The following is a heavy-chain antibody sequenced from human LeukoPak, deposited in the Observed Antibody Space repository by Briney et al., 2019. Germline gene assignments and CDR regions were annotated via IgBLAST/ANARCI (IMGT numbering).Heavy chain of an antibody. CDR2: IIPIFGTA. V-gene: IGHV1-69*13. Sequence: GASVKVSCKASGGTFSSYAISWVRQAPGQGLEWMGGIIPIFGTANYAQKFQGRVTITADESTSTAYMELSRLRSDDTAVYYCSRELTTVTAKDAFDIWGQGTMVTVSS. CDR3: SRELTTVTAKDAFDI. J-gene: IGHJ3*02. D-gene: IGHD4-17*01. CDR1: GGTFSSYA.